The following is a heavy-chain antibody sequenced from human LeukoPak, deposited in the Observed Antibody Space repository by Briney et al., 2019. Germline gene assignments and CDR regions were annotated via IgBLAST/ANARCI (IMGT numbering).Heavy chain of an antibody. CDR1: GFTFDDYG. CDR2: INWNGGST. D-gene: IGHD3-3*01. Sequence: PGGSLRLSCAASGFTFDDYGMSWVRQAPGKGLEWVSGINWNGGSTGYADSVKGRFTISRDNTKNSLYLQMNSLRAEDTALYYCARALGSYYDFWSGRAYYFDYWGQGTLVTVSA. J-gene: IGHJ4*02. V-gene: IGHV3-20*04. CDR3: ARALGSYYDFWSGRAYYFDY.